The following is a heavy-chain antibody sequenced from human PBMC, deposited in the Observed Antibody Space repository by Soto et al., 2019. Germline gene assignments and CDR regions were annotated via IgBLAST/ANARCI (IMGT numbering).Heavy chain of an antibody. V-gene: IGHV5-51*01. Sequence: HGESLKISCKGSGYSFTSYWIGWVRQMPGKGLEWMGIIYPGDSDTRYSPSFQGQVTISADKSISTAYLQWSSLKASDTAMYYCARRNHRIEGYYYYYGMEVWGQGTTVTVSS. CDR3: ARRNHRIEGYYYYYGMEV. CDR2: IYPGDSDT. CDR1: GYSFTSYW. J-gene: IGHJ6*02. D-gene: IGHD1-1*01.